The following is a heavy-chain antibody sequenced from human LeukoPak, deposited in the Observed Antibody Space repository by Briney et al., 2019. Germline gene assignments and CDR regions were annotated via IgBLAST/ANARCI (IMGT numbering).Heavy chain of an antibody. CDR2: VYTSGST. CDR1: GGSISSYY. D-gene: IGHD6-6*01. V-gene: IGHV4-4*07. J-gene: IGHJ4*02. CDR3: ARGGYSSSSFDY. Sequence: SETLTLTCTVSGGSISSYYWSWIRQPAGKGLEWIGRVYTSGSTNYNPSLKSRVTMSVDTSKNQFSLKLSSVTAADTAVYYCARGGYSSSSFDYWGQGTLVTVSS.